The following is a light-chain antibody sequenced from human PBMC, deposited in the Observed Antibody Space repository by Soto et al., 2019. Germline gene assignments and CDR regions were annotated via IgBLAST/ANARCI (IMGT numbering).Light chain of an antibody. CDR1: QSVSSY. V-gene: IGKV3-11*01. CDR3: QRRSNWPLA. CDR2: DAA. Sequence: EIVLTQSPATLSLSPGERATLSCRASQSVSSYLAWYQQKPGQAPRLLIYDAANWATGIPARFSGSGSGTDFTRTISGLEPEDCEVYYCQRRSNWPLAFGGGTKVEIK. J-gene: IGKJ4*01.